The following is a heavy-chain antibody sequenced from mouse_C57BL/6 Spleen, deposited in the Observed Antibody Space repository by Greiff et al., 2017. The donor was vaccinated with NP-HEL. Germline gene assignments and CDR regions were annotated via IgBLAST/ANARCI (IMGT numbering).Heavy chain of an antibody. D-gene: IGHD1-1*01. CDR3: ARRDYYGSSWDY. CDR1: GFTFSSYA. CDR2: ISDGGSYT. V-gene: IGHV5-4*03. J-gene: IGHJ2*01. Sequence: EVKLEESGGGLVKPGGSLKLSCAASGFTFSSYAMSWVRQTPEKRLEWVATISDGGSYTYYPDNVKGRFTISRDNAKNNLYLQMSHLKSEDTAMYYCARRDYYGSSWDYWGQGTTLTVSS.